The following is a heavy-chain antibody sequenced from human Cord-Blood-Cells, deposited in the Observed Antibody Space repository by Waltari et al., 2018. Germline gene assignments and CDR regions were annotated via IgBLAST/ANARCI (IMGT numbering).Heavy chain of an antibody. D-gene: IGHD1-26*01. CDR2: IYYSGST. CDR3: ARVFSGSFDY. CDR1: GGSISSSSYY. Sequence: QLQLQESGPGLVKPSETLSLTCTVSGGSISSSSYYWGWIRQPPGKGLKWIGSIYYSGSTYYNPSLKSRVTISVDTSKNQFSLKLSSVTAADTAVYYCARVFSGSFDYWGQGTLVTVSS. V-gene: IGHV4-39*01. J-gene: IGHJ4*02.